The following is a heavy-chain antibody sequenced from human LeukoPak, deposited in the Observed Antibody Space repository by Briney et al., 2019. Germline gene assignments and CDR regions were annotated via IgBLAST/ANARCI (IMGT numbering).Heavy chain of an antibody. Sequence: GGSVRLSCAASGFTFDDYGMSWVRQAPGKGLEWVSGINWNGGSTGYADSVKGRFTISRDNAKNSLYLQMNSLRAEDTALCYCARVYYYDSSGYYNYWGQGTLVTVSS. CDR3: ARVYYYDSSGYYNY. CDR2: INWNGGST. V-gene: IGHV3-20*04. D-gene: IGHD3-22*01. J-gene: IGHJ4*02. CDR1: GFTFDDYG.